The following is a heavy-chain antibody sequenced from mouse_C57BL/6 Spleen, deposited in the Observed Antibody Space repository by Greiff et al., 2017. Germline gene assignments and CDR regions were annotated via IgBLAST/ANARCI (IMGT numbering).Heavy chain of an antibody. Sequence: QVQLQQPGAELVKPGAPVKFSCKASGSLFTSSWWHWVKQRPGQGLEWVGLIHPNSGSTNYNEKFKSKATLTVDKSSRTADMQLSSLTPEDSAVYYCARSGDGRAMDYWGQGTSVTVSS. CDR1: GSLFTSSW. V-gene: IGHV1-64*01. CDR2: IHPNSGST. D-gene: IGHD2-3*01. CDR3: ARSGDGRAMDY. J-gene: IGHJ4*01.